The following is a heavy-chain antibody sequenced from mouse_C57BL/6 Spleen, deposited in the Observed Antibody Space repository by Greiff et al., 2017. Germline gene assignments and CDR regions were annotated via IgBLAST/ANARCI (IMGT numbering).Heavy chain of an antibody. CDR3: ARDGDYDGFFAY. CDR2: INPSSGYT. CDR1: GYTFTSYT. J-gene: IGHJ3*01. Sequence: VQLQQSGAELARPGASVKMSCKASGYTFTSYTMHWVKQRPGQGLEWIGYINPSSGYTKYNQKFKDKATLTADKSSSTAYMQLSSLTSEDSAVYYCARDGDYDGFFAYWGQGTLVTVSA. D-gene: IGHD1-2*01. V-gene: IGHV1-4*01.